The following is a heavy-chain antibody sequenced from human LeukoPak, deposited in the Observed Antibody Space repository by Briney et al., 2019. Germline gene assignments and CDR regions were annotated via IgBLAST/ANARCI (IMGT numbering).Heavy chain of an antibody. CDR3: ARDGMALYRRDYLDS. CDR1: GFTFSSYT. Sequence: GGSLRLSCAASGFTFSSYTMHWVRRAPGKGLEWVADISYHGVNKHYADSVEGRFTISRDNSKITLLLQMNTLRGADTAVYYCARDGMALYRRDYLDSWGQGTLVTVSS. J-gene: IGHJ4*02. D-gene: IGHD2-2*02. CDR2: ISYHGVNK. V-gene: IGHV3-30-3*01.